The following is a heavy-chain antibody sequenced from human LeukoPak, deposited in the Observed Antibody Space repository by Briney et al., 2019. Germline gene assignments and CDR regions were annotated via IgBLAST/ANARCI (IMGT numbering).Heavy chain of an antibody. Sequence: GGSLRLSCAASGFTFSDYYMSWIRQAPGKGLEWVSYISRSGRTIYYADSVKGRFTISRDNAKNSLYLQMNSLRAEDTAVYYCARTDCSGGSRYGLHDYYMDVWGKGTTVTVSS. D-gene: IGHD2-15*01. CDR3: ARTDCSGGSRYGLHDYYMDV. CDR2: ISRSGRTI. V-gene: IGHV3-11*01. J-gene: IGHJ6*03. CDR1: GFTFSDYY.